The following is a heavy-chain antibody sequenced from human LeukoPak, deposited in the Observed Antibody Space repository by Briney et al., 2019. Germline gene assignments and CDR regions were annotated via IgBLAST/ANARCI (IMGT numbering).Heavy chain of an antibody. D-gene: IGHD3-22*01. CDR2: IYTSGST. CDR1: GNSISSGDYY. Sequence: SETLSLTCTVSGNSISSGDYYWSWIRQPAGKGLEWIGRIYTSGSTTYNPSLKSRVTISGDTSENQFSLRLSSVTAADTAVYYCARASYSYDISGWVPFDYWGQGTLVTVSS. J-gene: IGHJ4*02. V-gene: IGHV4-61*02. CDR3: ARASYSYDISGWVPFDY.